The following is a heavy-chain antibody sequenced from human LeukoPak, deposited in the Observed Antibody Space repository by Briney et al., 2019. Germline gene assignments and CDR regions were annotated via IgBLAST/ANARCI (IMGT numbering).Heavy chain of an antibody. CDR3: ASANPILLDYYYYYYMDV. Sequence: GGSLRLSCAASGFTFYTYRMNWVRQAPGKGLEWVSAISSSGTYTYYADSVKGRFTISRDNSKNSLYLQMSSLRAEDTAVYYCASANPILLDYYYYYYMDVWGKGTTVTVSS. CDR2: ISSSGTYT. V-gene: IGHV3-21*01. CDR1: GFTFYTYR. J-gene: IGHJ6*03. D-gene: IGHD3-3*01.